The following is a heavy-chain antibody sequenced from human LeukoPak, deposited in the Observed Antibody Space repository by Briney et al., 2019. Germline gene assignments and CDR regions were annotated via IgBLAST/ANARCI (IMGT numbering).Heavy chain of an antibody. CDR2: INHSEAT. Sequence: PSGTLSLTCAVYGGSFSGYYWSWIRQPPGKGLEWIGEINHSEATDYNPSFKSRVTISVDTSKNQFSLKLSSVTAADTAVYYCAREAQYCSGGSCYGGYFQHWGQGTLVTVSS. J-gene: IGHJ1*01. CDR3: AREAQYCSGGSCYGGYFQH. V-gene: IGHV4-34*01. CDR1: GGSFSGYY. D-gene: IGHD2-15*01.